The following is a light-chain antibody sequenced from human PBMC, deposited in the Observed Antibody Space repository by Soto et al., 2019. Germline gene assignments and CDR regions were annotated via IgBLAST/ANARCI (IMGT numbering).Light chain of an antibody. CDR2: EVS. Sequence: QSVLTQPASVSGSPGQSITISCTGTSSDVGGYNFVSWYQQHPDKAPKLMIYEVSNRPSGIPDRFSGSKSGTSATLGITGLQTGDEADYYCGTWDKSLSAGVFGGGTKVTVL. CDR1: SSDVGGYNF. V-gene: IGLV2-14*01. J-gene: IGLJ3*02. CDR3: GTWDKSLSAGV.